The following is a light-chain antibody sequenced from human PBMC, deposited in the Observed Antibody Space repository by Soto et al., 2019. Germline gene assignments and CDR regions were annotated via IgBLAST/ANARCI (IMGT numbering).Light chain of an antibody. Sequence: EIVLTQSPGTLSLSPGERATLSCRASQSVSNNYLVWYQHKPGQAPRLLIYAASTRATGIPARFSGSGSGTEFTLTINSLQSEDFAVYYCQQYNYRGTFGQGTKVDIK. J-gene: IGKJ1*01. CDR3: QQYNYRGT. V-gene: IGKV3-15*01. CDR2: AAS. CDR1: QSVSNN.